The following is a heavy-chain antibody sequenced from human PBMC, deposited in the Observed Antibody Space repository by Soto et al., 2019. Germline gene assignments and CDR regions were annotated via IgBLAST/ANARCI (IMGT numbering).Heavy chain of an antibody. Sequence: QVQLVESGGGVVQPGRSLRLSCAASGFTFSSYGMHWVRQAPGKGLEWVAVISYDGSNKYYADSVKGRFTISRDNSKNTLYLQMNSLRAEDTAVYYCAKDRGYCSSTSWKRSGGSCSPGYWGQGTWSPSPQ. J-gene: IGHJ4*02. CDR3: AKDRGYCSSTSWKRSGGSCSPGY. CDR1: GFTFSSYG. V-gene: IGHV3-30*18. CDR2: ISYDGSNK. D-gene: IGHD2-2*01.